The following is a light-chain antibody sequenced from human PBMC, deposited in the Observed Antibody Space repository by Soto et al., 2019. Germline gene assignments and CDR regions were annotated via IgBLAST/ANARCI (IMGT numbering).Light chain of an antibody. J-gene: IGLJ1*01. V-gene: IGLV1-47*01. CDR2: RNN. CDR3: AAWDDSLSGFYV. Sequence: QSAVTQPPSASGTPGQRVTISCSGSSSNIGSNYVYWYQQLPGTAPKLLIYRNNQRPSGVPDRFSGSKSGTSASLAISGLRSEDEADYYCAAWDDSLSGFYVFGTGTKVTVL. CDR1: SSNIGSNY.